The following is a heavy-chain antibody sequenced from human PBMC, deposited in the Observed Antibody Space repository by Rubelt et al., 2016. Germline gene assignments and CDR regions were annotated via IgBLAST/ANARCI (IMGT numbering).Heavy chain of an antibody. Sequence: QVQLQQWGAGLLKPSETLSLTCTVSGGSISSYYWSWIRQPPGKGLEWIGYIYYSGSTNYNPSPNGRGTITVDTVKKQFSLKLNSVTAADTAVYFCARGEGQLWPLNDWGQGTLVTVSS. D-gene: IGHD5-18*01. J-gene: IGHJ4*02. CDR2: IYYSGST. CDR1: GGSISSYY. CDR3: ARGEGQLWPLND. V-gene: IGHV4-59*08.